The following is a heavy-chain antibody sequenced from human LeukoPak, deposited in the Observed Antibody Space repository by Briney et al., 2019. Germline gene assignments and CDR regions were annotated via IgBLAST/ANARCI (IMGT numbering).Heavy chain of an antibody. D-gene: IGHD6-19*01. J-gene: IGHJ4*02. CDR2: IGNSGTTM. Sequence: PGGSLRLSCAAFGFTFSSYEMNWVRQAPGKGLEWVSYIGNSGTTMYYADSVKGRFTVSRDNAKNSLYLQMDSLRAEDTAVYYCATVGPQWLVADYWGQGTLVTVSS. CDR1: GFTFSSYE. V-gene: IGHV3-48*03. CDR3: ATVGPQWLVADY.